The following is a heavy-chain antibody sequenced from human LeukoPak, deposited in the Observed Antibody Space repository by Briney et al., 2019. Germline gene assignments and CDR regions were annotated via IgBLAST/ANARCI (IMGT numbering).Heavy chain of an antibody. Sequence: PSETLSLTCAVYGGTFSRYYWCWIRKAPGKRLQCIGENTHSGSTNYNPSLKSRVTISVDTSKNQFSLKLSSVTAADTAVYYCAREPKRIAARPRVPFDYWGQGTLVTVSS. D-gene: IGHD6-6*01. V-gene: IGHV4-34*01. CDR2: NTHSGST. CDR3: AREPKRIAARPRVPFDY. CDR1: GGTFSRYY. J-gene: IGHJ4*02.